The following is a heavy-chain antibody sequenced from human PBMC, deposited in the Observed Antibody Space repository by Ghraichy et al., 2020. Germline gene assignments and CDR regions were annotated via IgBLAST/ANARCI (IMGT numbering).Heavy chain of an antibody. Sequence: GGSLRLSCAASGFTFSSYWMSWVRQAPGKGLEWVANIKQDGSEKYYVDSVKGRFTISRDNAKNSLYLQMNSLRAEDTAVYYCARDSGQWLASCGFDIWGQGTMVTVSS. CDR2: IKQDGSEK. V-gene: IGHV3-7*04. CDR3: ARDSGQWLASCGFDI. D-gene: IGHD6-19*01. CDR1: GFTFSSYW. J-gene: IGHJ3*02.